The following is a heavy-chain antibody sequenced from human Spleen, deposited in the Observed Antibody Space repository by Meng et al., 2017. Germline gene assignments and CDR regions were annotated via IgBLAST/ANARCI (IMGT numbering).Heavy chain of an antibody. D-gene: IGHD6-19*01. CDR3: ARGKIGSGWYRQGYYYGMDV. V-gene: IGHV4-38-2*01. CDR2: LYQSGST. J-gene: IGHJ6*02. CDR1: GYSITGSYN. Sequence: SETLSLTCAVSGYSITGSYNWGWIRQSPGKGLEWIGSLYQSGSTYYNPSLKSRVTMSADTSKNQFSLKLTSVTAADTAVFYCARGKIGSGWYRQGYYYGMDVWGQGTTVTVSS.